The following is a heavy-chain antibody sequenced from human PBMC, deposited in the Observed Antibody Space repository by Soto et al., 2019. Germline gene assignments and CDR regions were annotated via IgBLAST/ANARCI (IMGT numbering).Heavy chain of an antibody. Sequence: QVQLVESGGGVVQSGRSLRLSCAASGFTFSSYPMHWVRQAPGKGLEWVAVISYDETSKYYADSVKGRFTISRDNSKNXLXPQMNSLRAEDTAVYYCVRCWGTGDGSNLGYNWLDPWGQGTLVTVSS. CDR1: GFTFSSYP. J-gene: IGHJ5*02. CDR2: ISYDETSK. CDR3: VRCWGTGDGSNLGYNWLDP. V-gene: IGHV3-30-3*01. D-gene: IGHD1-1*01.